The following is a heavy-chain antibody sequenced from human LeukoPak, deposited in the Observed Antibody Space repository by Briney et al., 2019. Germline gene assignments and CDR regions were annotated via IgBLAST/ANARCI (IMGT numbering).Heavy chain of an antibody. CDR2: IYPSGTT. D-gene: IGHD4-17*01. CDR3: ADDFGD. J-gene: IGHJ4*02. V-gene: IGHV4-4*07. CDR1: GASVSSYY. Sequence: PSETLSLTCSVSGASVSSYYWTWIRQPAGKGLEWIGRIYPSGTTHYNPSLKSRVTMSVDMSKNQFSLKLTSVTAADTAVYYCADDFGDWGQGTLVTVSS.